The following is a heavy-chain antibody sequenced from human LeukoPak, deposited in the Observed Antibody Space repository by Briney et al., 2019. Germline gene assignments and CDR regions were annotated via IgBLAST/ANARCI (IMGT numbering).Heavy chain of an antibody. CDR1: GYTFTSYG. V-gene: IGHV1-2*02. D-gene: IGHD1-26*01. CDR2: INPNSGGT. CDR3: ARAVGATVGYYYYGMDV. Sequence: GASVKVSCKASGYTFTSYGISWVRQAPGQGLEWMGWINPNSGGTNYAQKFQGRVTMTRDTSISTAYMELSRLRSDDTAVYYCARAVGATVGYYYYGMDVWGQGTTVTVSS. J-gene: IGHJ6*02.